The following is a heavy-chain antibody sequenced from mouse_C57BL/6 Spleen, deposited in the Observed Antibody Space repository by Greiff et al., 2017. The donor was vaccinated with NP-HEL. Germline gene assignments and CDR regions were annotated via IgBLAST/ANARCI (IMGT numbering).Heavy chain of an antibody. CDR1: GFSLSTFGMG. V-gene: IGHV8-8*01. CDR2: IWWDDDK. Sequence: QVTLKECGPGILQPSQTLSLTCSFSGFSLSTFGMGVGWIRQPSGKGLEWLAHIWWDDDKYYNPALKSRLTISKVTSKNQVFLKIANVDTADTATYYCARSYYYGSPLYYFDYWGQGTTLTVSS. J-gene: IGHJ2*01. D-gene: IGHD1-1*01. CDR3: ARSYYYGSPLYYFDY.